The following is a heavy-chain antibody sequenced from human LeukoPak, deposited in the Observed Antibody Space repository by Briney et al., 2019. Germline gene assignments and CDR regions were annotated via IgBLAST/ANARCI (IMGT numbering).Heavy chain of an antibody. CDR1: GYTFTSYG. D-gene: IGHD4-23*01. V-gene: IGHV1-18*01. CDR2: ISAYSGNT. CDR3: ARESRRFLDYGGNSGWFDP. Sequence: ASVKVSCKASGYTFTSYGISWVRQAPGQGLEWMGWISAYSGNTNYAQKLQGRVTMTTDTSTSTAYMELRSLRSDDTAVYYCARESRRFLDYGGNSGWFDPWGQGTLVTVSS. J-gene: IGHJ5*02.